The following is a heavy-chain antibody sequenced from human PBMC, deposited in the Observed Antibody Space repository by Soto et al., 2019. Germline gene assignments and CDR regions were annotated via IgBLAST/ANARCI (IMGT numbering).Heavy chain of an antibody. D-gene: IGHD6-6*01. CDR2: IYYTGST. Sequence: PXETLSLTFTVSGDSVTSGDYYWSWIRQHPGKGLEWIVYIYYTGSTYYNPSLQTRVTISVDTSKNQFSLKLSSVTAADTAVYYCARGYFSSSSSWFDTWGQGTLVTVSS. V-gene: IGHV4-31*03. J-gene: IGHJ5*02. CDR3: ARGYFSSSSSWFDT. CDR1: GDSVTSGDYY.